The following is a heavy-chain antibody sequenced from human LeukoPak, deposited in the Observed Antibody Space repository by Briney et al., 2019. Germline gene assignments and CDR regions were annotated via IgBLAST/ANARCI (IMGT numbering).Heavy chain of an antibody. J-gene: IGHJ5*02. CDR2: ISWNSGSI. CDR3: AKAGPGRDDILTGYWFWFDP. Sequence: PGRSLRLSCAASGFTFDDYAMHWVRQAPGKGLEWVSGISWNSGSIGYAGSVKGRFTIARDNAKNSLYLQMNSLRAEDTALYDCAKAGPGRDDILTGYWFWFDPWGQGTLVTVSS. CDR1: GFTFDDYA. V-gene: IGHV3-9*01. D-gene: IGHD3-9*01.